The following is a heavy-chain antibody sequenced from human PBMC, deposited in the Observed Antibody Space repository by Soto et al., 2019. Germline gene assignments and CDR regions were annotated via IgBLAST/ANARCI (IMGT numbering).Heavy chain of an antibody. Sequence: PGGSLRLSCAASGSTFSSYAMHWVRQAPGKGLEWVAVISYDGSNKYYADSVKGRFTISRDNSKNTLYLQMNSLRAEDTAVYYCARDLGYCSGGSCYTLYYYGMDVWGQGTTVTVSS. V-gene: IGHV3-30-3*01. D-gene: IGHD2-15*01. J-gene: IGHJ6*02. CDR3: ARDLGYCSGGSCYTLYYYGMDV. CDR1: GSTFSSYA. CDR2: ISYDGSNK.